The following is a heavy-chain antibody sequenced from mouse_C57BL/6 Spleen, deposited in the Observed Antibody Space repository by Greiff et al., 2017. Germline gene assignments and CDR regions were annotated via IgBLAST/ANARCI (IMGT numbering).Heavy chain of an antibody. CDR1: GYSITSGYY. J-gene: IGHJ4*01. CDR3: ARDIYYGYDGAMDY. CDR2: ISYDGSN. V-gene: IGHV3-6*01. D-gene: IGHD2-2*01. Sequence: VQLQQSGPGLVKPSQSLSLTCSVTGYSITSGYYWNWIRQFPGNKLEWMGYISYDGSNNYNPSLKNRISITRDTSKNQFFLKLNSVTTEDTATYYCARDIYYGYDGAMDYWGQGTSVTVSS.